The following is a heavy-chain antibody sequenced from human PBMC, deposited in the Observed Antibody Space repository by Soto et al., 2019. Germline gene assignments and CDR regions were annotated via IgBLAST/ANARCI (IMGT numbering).Heavy chain of an antibody. D-gene: IGHD3-3*01. CDR1: ECSFSTYW. V-gene: IGHV5-51*01. CDR3: ARPITHYDSWSNTYYYYGLDV. CDR2: IHPGDSDT. Sequence: AGGSLKLSCNGSECSFSTYWIAWVRQMPCKDLEWMGIIHPGDSDTRYSPSFQRQVTITADKSISTAHLQWSSLKASDTAMYYCARPITHYDSWSNTYYYYGLDVCGQGTTVTVSS. J-gene: IGHJ6*02.